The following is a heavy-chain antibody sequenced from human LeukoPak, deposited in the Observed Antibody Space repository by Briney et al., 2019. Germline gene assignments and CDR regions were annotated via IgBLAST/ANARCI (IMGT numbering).Heavy chain of an antibody. CDR1: GGTFSSYD. V-gene: IGHV1-69*04. CDR3: ARGGTAMVTFGNYYYGMDV. J-gene: IGHJ6*02. D-gene: IGHD5-18*01. CDR2: IIPIFGIA. Sequence: GASVKVSCKASGGTFSSYDISRVRQAPGQGLEWMGRIIPIFGIANYAQKFQGRVTITADKSTSTAYMELSSLRSEDTAVYYCARGGTAMVTFGNYYYGMDVWGQGTTVTVSS.